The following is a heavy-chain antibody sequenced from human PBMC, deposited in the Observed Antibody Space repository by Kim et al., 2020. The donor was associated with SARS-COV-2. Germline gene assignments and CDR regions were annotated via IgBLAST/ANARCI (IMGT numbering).Heavy chain of an antibody. D-gene: IGHD3-10*01. V-gene: IGHV4-59*08. Sequence: SETLSLTCTVSGGSISSYYWSWIRQPPGNGLEWIGYIYYSGSTNYNPSLKSRVTISVDTSKNQFSLKLSSVTAADTAVYYCARLRGYYYGMDVWGQGTTVTVSS. J-gene: IGHJ6*02. CDR1: GGSISSYY. CDR2: IYYSGST. CDR3: ARLRGYYYGMDV.